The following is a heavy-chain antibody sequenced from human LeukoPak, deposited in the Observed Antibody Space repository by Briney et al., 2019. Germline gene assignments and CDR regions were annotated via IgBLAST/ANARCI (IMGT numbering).Heavy chain of an antibody. J-gene: IGHJ4*02. D-gene: IGHD1-26*01. CDR1: GGSIISYY. V-gene: IGHV4-59*01. Sequence: SETLSLTCTVSGGSIISYYWSWIRQPPGQGLEWVAFIHSSGSTGYSPSLKSRVTISVDTSKNHFSLKVISLTPADTGVYYCARSLPGAIGAADLWGQGTLVTVSS. CDR2: IHSSGST. CDR3: ARSLPGAIGAADL.